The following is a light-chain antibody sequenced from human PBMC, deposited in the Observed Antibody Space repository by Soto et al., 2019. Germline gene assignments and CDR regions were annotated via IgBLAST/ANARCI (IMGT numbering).Light chain of an antibody. V-gene: IGKV3-15*01. Sequence: EIVMTQSPPTLSVSPGERATLSCRASQSISTNLAWYQQKPGQAPRLLIYGASTRATDVPARFSGSGSGTEFTLTVSSLQSEDFAVYFCQQYNGRPPLTFGQGTKLEIK. J-gene: IGKJ2*01. CDR3: QQYNGRPPLT. CDR2: GAS. CDR1: QSISTN.